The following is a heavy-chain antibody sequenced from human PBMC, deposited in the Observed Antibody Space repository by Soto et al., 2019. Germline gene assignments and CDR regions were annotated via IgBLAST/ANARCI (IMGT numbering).Heavy chain of an antibody. CDR1: GGTFSSYA. Sequence: QVQLVQSGAEVKKPGSSVKVSCKASGGTFSSYAISWVRQAPGQGLEWMGGIIPIFGTANYAQKFQGRVTITADESTSTAYMERSSLRSEDTAVYYWARHVPAAGYYYGMDVWGPGTTVTVSS. CDR2: IIPIFGTA. CDR3: ARHVPAAGYYYGMDV. V-gene: IGHV1-69*12. D-gene: IGHD2-2*01. J-gene: IGHJ6*02.